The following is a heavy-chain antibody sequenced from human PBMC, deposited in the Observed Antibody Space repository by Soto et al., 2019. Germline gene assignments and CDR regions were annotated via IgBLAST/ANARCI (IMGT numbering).Heavy chain of an antibody. CDR2: IKFSRST. J-gene: IGHJ4*02. Sequence: QLQLQESGPGLVKPSETLSLTCSVAGGSISSSVYYWGWIRQPPGKGLEWIGSIKFSRSTSYNPSLKSRVTIAIDTSKNQCSLKLSSVTAADTAVYYCAREQDPPADAYSFGYWGLGTPVTVSS. V-gene: IGHV4-39*02. CDR3: AREQDPPADAYSFGY. D-gene: IGHD4-4*01. CDR1: GGSISSSVYY.